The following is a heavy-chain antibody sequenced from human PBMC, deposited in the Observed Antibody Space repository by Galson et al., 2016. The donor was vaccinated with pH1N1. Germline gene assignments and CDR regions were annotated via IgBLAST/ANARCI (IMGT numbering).Heavy chain of an antibody. Sequence: LRLSCAASGLTLITSVMSWVRQAPREGPEWISGILRNGNTYYADSVKGRFTISRDSAKNTLYLQMNGLRADDTAIYYCAKVDISSRSYFVDSWGQGTLVTVSS. D-gene: IGHD2-15*01. V-gene: IGHV3-23*01. CDR1: GLTLITSV. J-gene: IGHJ4*02. CDR3: AKVDISSRSYFVDS. CDR2: ILRNGNT.